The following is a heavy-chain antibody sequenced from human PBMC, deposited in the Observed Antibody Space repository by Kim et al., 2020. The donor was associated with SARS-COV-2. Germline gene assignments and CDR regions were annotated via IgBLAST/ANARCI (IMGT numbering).Heavy chain of an antibody. CDR1: GFNFNNDL. V-gene: IGHV3-7*01. CDR3: GKIASGQTIDS. CDR2: TKKDGREI. D-gene: IGHD6-19*01. Sequence: GGSLRLSCYPYGFNFNNDLLRAALKFAGESIEWGSYTKKDGREIEYVDGVKGRFTISRNNANNSLFLQMNYMVVDDTAVYYCGKIASGQTIDSWGQGTLVTVSS. J-gene: IGHJ4*02.